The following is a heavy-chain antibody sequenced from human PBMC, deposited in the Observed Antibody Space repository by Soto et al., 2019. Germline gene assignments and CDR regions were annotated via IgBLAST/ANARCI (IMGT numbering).Heavy chain of an antibody. CDR1: GFTFSDYV. J-gene: IGHJ4*02. CDR3: AKVHGYSGNYYFDY. Sequence: EVQLLESGGGLVQPGGSLRLSCAASGFTFSDYVMSWVRQAPGKGLEWVSGISGSGSSTSDADSVKGRFTISRDNSKSTLYLQMNSLRAEDTAVYYCAKVHGYSGNYYFDYWGQGTLVTVSS. V-gene: IGHV3-23*01. CDR2: ISGSGSST. D-gene: IGHD1-26*01.